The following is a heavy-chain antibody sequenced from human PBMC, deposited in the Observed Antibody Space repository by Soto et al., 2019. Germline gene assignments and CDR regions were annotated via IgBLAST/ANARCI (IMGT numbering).Heavy chain of an antibody. CDR3: ARVPQSSGWRGEWFDA. Sequence: QVQLVQSGAEVKKPGASVKVSCKAAGYTFTNYGISWVRQAPGQGLEWMGWIVTYNGNTQSTQKLQGRVTMTTDTSTRTAYMELRRLRSDDTAVYYCARVPQSSGWRGEWFDAWGQGTMVTVSS. D-gene: IGHD6-19*01. V-gene: IGHV1-18*01. CDR2: IVTYNGNT. CDR1: GYTFTNYG. J-gene: IGHJ5*02.